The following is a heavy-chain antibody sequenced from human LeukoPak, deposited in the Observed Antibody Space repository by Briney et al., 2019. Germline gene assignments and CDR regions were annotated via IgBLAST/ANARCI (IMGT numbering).Heavy chain of an antibody. D-gene: IGHD4-23*01. J-gene: IGHJ6*02. CDR2: ISSNGGST. CDR1: GFTFSSYA. CDR3: VGGYSRYYYYYGMDV. Sequence: PGGSLRLSCSASGFTFSSYAMHWVRQAPGKGLEYVSAISSNGGSTYYADSVKGRFTISRDNSKNTLYLQMSSLRAEDTAVYYCVGGYSRYYYYYGMDVWGQGTTVTVSS. V-gene: IGHV3-64D*06.